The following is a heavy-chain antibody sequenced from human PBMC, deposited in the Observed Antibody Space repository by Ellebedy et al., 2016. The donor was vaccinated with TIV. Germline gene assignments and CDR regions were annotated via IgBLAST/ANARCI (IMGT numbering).Heavy chain of an antibody. V-gene: IGHV3-23*01. CDR3: TKDPPHY. J-gene: IGHJ4*02. CDR1: GFTFSSYA. Sequence: GESLKISCAASGFTFSSYAMNWIRQAPGKGLEWVSVISGGGETTSYADSVKGRFTISRDNSKNTLYLQMNSLGVEDTALYYCTKDPPHYWGQGTLVTVSS. CDR2: ISGGGETT.